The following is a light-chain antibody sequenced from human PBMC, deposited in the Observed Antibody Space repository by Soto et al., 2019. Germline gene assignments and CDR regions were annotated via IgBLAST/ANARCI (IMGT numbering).Light chain of an antibody. CDR3: CSYAGSSTFV. CDR2: EDT. Sequence: QSVLTQPASVSGSPGQSITISCTGTSNDVGIYNLVSWYQQHPGKAPKLMIYEDTKRPSGISNRFSGSKSGNTASLTISGFQAEDEADYYCCSYAGSSTFVFGGGTKLTVL. CDR1: SNDVGIYNL. J-gene: IGLJ2*01. V-gene: IGLV2-23*01.